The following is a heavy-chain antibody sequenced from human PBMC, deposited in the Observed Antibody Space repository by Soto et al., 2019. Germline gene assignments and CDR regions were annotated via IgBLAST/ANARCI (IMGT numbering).Heavy chain of an antibody. CDR2: ISGSSGYI. Sequence: EVQLVESGGGLVKPGGSLRLSCAASGFTFSSYNMNWVRQAPGKGLDWVSSISGSSGYIYYADSVKGRFTISRDNAKNSLYLQMNSLRAEDTAVYYCARDLGSSWVDYWGQGTLVTVSS. J-gene: IGHJ4*02. CDR3: ARDLGSSWVDY. V-gene: IGHV3-21*02. D-gene: IGHD6-6*01. CDR1: GFTFSSYN.